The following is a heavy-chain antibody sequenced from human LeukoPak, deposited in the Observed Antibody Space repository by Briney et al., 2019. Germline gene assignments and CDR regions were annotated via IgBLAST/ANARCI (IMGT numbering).Heavy chain of an antibody. V-gene: IGHV4-59*05. Sequence: PSETLSLTCTVSGGSISSYYWSWIRQPPGKGLEWIGSIYYSGSTYYNPSLKSRVTISVDTSKNQFSLKLSSVTAADTAVYYCARDTPGLYYYDSSGAFDIWGQGTMVTVSS. J-gene: IGHJ3*02. CDR1: GGSISSYY. CDR2: IYYSGST. D-gene: IGHD3-22*01. CDR3: ARDTPGLYYYDSSGAFDI.